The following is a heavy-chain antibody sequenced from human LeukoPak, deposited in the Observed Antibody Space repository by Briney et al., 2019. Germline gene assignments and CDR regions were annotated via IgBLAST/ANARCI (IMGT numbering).Heavy chain of an antibody. V-gene: IGHV4-34*01. CDR2: INHSEST. Sequence: SATLYLTCAVYGGSFSGYYWTWIRQPPGKGLEWIGEINHSESTNYNPSLKSRVTISVDTSKNQFTLKLSSMSAADTAVYYCARAPDSYYYDSSGYRAGSDGFDTWGQGTRVTVSS. J-gene: IGHJ3*02. CDR1: GGSFSGYY. D-gene: IGHD3-22*01. CDR3: ARAPDSYYYDSSGYRAGSDGFDT.